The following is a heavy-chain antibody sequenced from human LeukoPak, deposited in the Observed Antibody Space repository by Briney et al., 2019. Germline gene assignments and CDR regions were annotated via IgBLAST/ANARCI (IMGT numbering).Heavy chain of an antibody. CDR2: MNPNSGNT. CDR1: GYTFTSYD. V-gene: IGHV1-8*01. CDR3: ARGLGHNWIGDYYYGMDV. D-gene: IGHD1-20*01. Sequence: ASVKVSCKASGYTFTSYDINWVRQATGQGLEWMGWMNPNSGNTGYAQKFQGRVTMTRNTSISTAYMELSSPRSEDTAVYYCARGLGHNWIGDYYYGMDVWGQGTTVTVSS. J-gene: IGHJ6*02.